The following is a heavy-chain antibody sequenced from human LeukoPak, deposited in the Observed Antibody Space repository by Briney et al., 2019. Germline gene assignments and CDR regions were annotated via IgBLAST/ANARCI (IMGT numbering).Heavy chain of an antibody. J-gene: IGHJ4*02. D-gene: IGHD6-19*01. CDR3: ARVARSSGWSYYFDY. CDR1: GFTFSSYA. Sequence: GRSLGLSCAASGFTFSSYAIHWVRQAPGKGLEWVAVISYDESNKYYADSVKGRFTISRDNSKNTLYLQMNSLRAEDTAVYYCARVARSSGWSYYFDYWGQGTLVTVSS. V-gene: IGHV3-30*04. CDR2: ISYDESNK.